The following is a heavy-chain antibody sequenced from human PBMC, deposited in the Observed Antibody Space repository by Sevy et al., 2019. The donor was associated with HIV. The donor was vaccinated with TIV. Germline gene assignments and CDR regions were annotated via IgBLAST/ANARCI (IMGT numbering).Heavy chain of an antibody. J-gene: IGHJ3*02. CDR2: VHYSGRT. CDR1: GGSMSNYY. Sequence: SETLSLTCTVSGGSMSNYYWSWIRQPPGKGLEWTGHVHYSGRTSYNPSLQSRVTISVDMSKSHFSLKLISVTAADTAVYFCARRGDDAFDIWGQGIMVTVSS. V-gene: IGHV4-59*01. CDR3: ARRGDDAFDI.